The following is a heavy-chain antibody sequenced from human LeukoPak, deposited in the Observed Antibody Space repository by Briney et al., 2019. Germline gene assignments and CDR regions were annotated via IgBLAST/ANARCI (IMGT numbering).Heavy chain of an antibody. CDR2: IYYSGST. CDR3: ARGAFGELTVYYYYYYMDV. CDR1: GGSISSYY. J-gene: IGHJ6*03. D-gene: IGHD3-10*01. V-gene: IGHV4-59*01. Sequence: PSETLSLTCTVAGGSISSYYWSWIRQPPGKGLEWVGYIYYSGSTKYNPSLKSRVTISVDTSKNQFSLKLSSVTAADTAVYYCARGAFGELTVYYYYYYMDVWGKGTTVTISS.